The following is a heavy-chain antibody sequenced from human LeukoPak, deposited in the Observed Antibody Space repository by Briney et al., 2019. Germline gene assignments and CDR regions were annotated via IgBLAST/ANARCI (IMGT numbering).Heavy chain of an antibody. J-gene: IGHJ5*01. CDR3: ARDGLNNIDS. V-gene: IGHV3-48*03. D-gene: IGHD1/OR15-1a*01. CDR1: GFIFSTYE. Sequence: GGSLRLSCAASGFIFSTYEMNWVRQAPGKGLEWVAYVSRSGSTIYYADSVKGRFTITRDNAKNSLFLQVNSLRDEDSAVYYCARDGLNNIDSWGHGTLVTVSS. CDR2: VSRSGSTI.